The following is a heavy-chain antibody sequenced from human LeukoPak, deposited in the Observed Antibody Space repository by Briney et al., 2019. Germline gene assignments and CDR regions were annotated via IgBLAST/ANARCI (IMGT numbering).Heavy chain of an antibody. CDR3: ASLPVGAAAGSRPFDY. D-gene: IGHD6-13*01. J-gene: IGHJ4*02. Sequence: SETLSLTCTVSGGSISSYYWSWIRQPPGRGLEWIGYIYYSGSTNYNPSLKSRVTISVDTSKNQFSLKLSSVTAADTAVYYCASLPVGAAAGSRPFDYWGQGTLVTASS. CDR2: IYYSGST. V-gene: IGHV4-59*08. CDR1: GGSISSYY.